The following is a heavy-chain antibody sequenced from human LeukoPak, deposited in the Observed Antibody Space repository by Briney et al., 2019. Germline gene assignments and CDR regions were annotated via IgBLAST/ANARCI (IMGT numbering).Heavy chain of an antibody. D-gene: IGHD3-16*02. CDR1: GFTFSSYA. Sequence: PGGSLRLSCAASGFTFSSYAMSWVSQAPGKGLECLSAISGSGGSTYYADSVKGRFTISRDNSKNTLYLQMNSLRAEDTAVYYCAKEEYDYIWGSYPAPPFDYWGQGTLVTVSS. J-gene: IGHJ4*02. V-gene: IGHV3-23*01. CDR3: AKEEYDYIWGSYPAPPFDY. CDR2: ISGSGGST.